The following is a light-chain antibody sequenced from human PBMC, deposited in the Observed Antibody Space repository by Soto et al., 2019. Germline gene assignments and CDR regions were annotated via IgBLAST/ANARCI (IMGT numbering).Light chain of an antibody. J-gene: IGLJ1*01. CDR1: SSDVGSYNY. CDR3: SSYTSGISPYV. CDR2: DVS. Sequence: QSALTQPASVSGSPGQSSTISCTGTSSDVGSYNYVSWYQHHPGKAPKLMIYDVSNRPSGVSNRFSGSKSANTASLTISGLQADDEADYYCSSYTSGISPYVLGTGTKLTVL. V-gene: IGLV2-14*01.